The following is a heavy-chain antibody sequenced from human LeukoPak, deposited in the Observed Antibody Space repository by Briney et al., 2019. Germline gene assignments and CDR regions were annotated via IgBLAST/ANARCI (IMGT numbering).Heavy chain of an antibody. Sequence: GGSLRLSCAASGFTFSSYDTLWVRQATGKGLEWVSAINTAGDTFYSGSVRGRFTISRENAKNSFYLQMNSLRAGDTAVYYCTRAPPGSGWLVDNWGQGTLVTVSS. D-gene: IGHD6-19*01. J-gene: IGHJ4*02. CDR3: TRAPPGSGWLVDN. V-gene: IGHV3-13*04. CDR2: INTAGDT. CDR1: GFTFSSYD.